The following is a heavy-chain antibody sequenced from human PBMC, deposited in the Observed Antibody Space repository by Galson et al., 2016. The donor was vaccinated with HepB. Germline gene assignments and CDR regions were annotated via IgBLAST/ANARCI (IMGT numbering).Heavy chain of an antibody. CDR2: IYYSGST. J-gene: IGHJ3*01. V-gene: IGHV4-31*03. Sequence: TLSLTCTVSGGSISSGGYYWSWIRQDPGKGLEWIGYIYYSGSTYYNPSLKSRVLISLDTSENQFSLKLSSVTAADTAVYYGARGYCSGGSCRHDAFDVWGQGTMVTVSS. D-gene: IGHD2-15*01. CDR1: GGSISSGGYY. CDR3: ARGYCSGGSCRHDAFDV.